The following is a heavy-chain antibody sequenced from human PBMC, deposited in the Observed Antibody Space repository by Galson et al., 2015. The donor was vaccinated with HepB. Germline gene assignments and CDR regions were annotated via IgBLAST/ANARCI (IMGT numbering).Heavy chain of an antibody. V-gene: IGHV3-30*18. CDR2: ISYDGSNK. CDR3: AKDGFYYDSRGYSSYYDY. D-gene: IGHD3-22*01. CDR1: GFTFSSYG. J-gene: IGHJ4*02. Sequence: SLRLSCAASGFTFSSYGMNWVRQAPGKGLEWVAVISYDGSNKYYADSVKGRFTISRDNSKNTLYLQMNSLRAEDTAVYYCAKDGFYYDSRGYSSYYDYWGQGTLVTVSS.